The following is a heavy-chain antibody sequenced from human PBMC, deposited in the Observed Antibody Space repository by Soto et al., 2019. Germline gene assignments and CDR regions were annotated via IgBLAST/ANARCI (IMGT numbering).Heavy chain of an antibody. CDR2: IYYSGST. CDR3: ARCGDYEGLIDY. CDR1: GGSISSYY. J-gene: IGHJ4*02. V-gene: IGHV4-59*01. Sequence: SETLSLTCTVSGGSISSYYWSWIRQPPGKGLEWIGYIYYSGSTNYNPSLKSRVTISVDTSKNQFSLKLSSVTAADTAVYYCARCGDYEGLIDYWGQGTLVTVS. D-gene: IGHD4-17*01.